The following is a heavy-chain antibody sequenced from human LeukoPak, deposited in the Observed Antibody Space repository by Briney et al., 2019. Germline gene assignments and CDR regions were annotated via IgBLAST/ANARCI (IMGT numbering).Heavy chain of an antibody. CDR2: ISASGGST. CDR3: AKCAPYYFDY. V-gene: IGHV3-23*01. J-gene: IGHJ4*02. CDR1: GFTFSSSG. Sequence: GGSLRLSCAASGFTFSSSGMSWVRQAPGEGLEWVSSISASGGSTYYADSVKGRFTISRDNAKNTLYLQMHSLRAEDTALYYCAKCAPYYFDYWGQGTLVTVSS.